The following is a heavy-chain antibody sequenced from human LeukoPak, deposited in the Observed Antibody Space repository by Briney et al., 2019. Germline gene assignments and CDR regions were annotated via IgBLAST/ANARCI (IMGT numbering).Heavy chain of an antibody. Sequence: GGSLRLSCTVSGFTVSSNSMNWVRQAPGKGLEWVSSISSSSSYIYYADSVKGRFTISRDNAKNSLYLQMNSLRAEDTAVYYCARAAGEMATIRYWGQGTLVTVSS. J-gene: IGHJ4*02. CDR2: ISSSSSYI. D-gene: IGHD5-24*01. V-gene: IGHV3-21*01. CDR1: GFTVSSNS. CDR3: ARAAGEMATIRY.